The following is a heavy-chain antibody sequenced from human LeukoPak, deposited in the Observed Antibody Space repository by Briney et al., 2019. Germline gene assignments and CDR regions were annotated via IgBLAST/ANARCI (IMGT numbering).Heavy chain of an antibody. CDR3: ARVGPYDILTGYYDYYFDY. CDR2: IYTSENT. Sequence: SETLSLTCTVSGGSISSYYWSWIRQPAGKGLEWIGRIYTSENTDYNPSLKSRVTMSVDTFKNQFSLKLSSVTAADTAVYYCARVGPYDILTGYYDYYFDYWGQGTLVTVSS. D-gene: IGHD3-9*01. V-gene: IGHV4-4*07. CDR1: GGSISSYY. J-gene: IGHJ4*02.